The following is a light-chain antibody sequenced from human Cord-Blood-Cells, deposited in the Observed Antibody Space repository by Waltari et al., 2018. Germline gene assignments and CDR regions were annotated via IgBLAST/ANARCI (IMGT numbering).Light chain of an antibody. Sequence: DIRMAQYPSPLSAYLRDRVTITCQAIQDISNYLNWYQQKPGKDPKLLIYDACNLETGVPSRFSGSGSGTDFTFTISSLQPEDIATYYCQQYDNLPITFGQGTRLEIK. CDR3: QQYDNLPIT. CDR1: QDISNY. J-gene: IGKJ5*01. V-gene: IGKV1-33*01. CDR2: DAC.